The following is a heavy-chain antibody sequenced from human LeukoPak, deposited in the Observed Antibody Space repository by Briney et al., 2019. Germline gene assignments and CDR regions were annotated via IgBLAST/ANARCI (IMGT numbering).Heavy chain of an antibody. CDR2: IKSKTDGGTT. V-gene: IGHV3-15*01. CDR1: GFTFSNAW. CDR3: TTDLEYYYGSGSYYIRFDY. D-gene: IGHD3-10*01. J-gene: IGHJ4*02. Sequence: GGSLRLSCAASGFTFSNAWMSWVRQAPGKGLEWVGRIKSKTDGGTTDYAAPVKGRFTISRDDSKNTLYLQMNSLKTEDTAVYYCTTDLEYYYGSGSYYIRFDYWSQGTLVTVSS.